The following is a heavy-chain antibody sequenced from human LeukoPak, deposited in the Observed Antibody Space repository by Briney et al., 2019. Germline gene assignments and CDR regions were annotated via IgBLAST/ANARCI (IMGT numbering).Heavy chain of an antibody. D-gene: IGHD1-14*01. Sequence: SETLSLTCTVSGGSISSSSYYWGWIRQPPGKGLEWIGSIYYSGSTYYNPSLRSRLTISADTSNNQFSLKLSSVTAADTAVYYCARAGDRLFAYDIWGPGTMVTVSS. V-gene: IGHV4-39*07. J-gene: IGHJ3*02. CDR1: GGSISSSSYY. CDR2: IYYSGST. CDR3: ARAGDRLFAYDI.